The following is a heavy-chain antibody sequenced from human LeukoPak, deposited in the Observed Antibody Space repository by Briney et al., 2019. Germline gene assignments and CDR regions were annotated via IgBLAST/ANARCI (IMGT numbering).Heavy chain of an antibody. J-gene: IGHJ3*02. V-gene: IGHV1-18*01. Sequence: ASVKVSCKGAGYSFTNHSISWVRQPPGQGLELIWGISTYNGNTNSAQKLQGRVTMTTDISTSTAYVELRSLRSDDTAVYYCARSGGWAYGDYDGFIAFDIWGQGTVVTVSS. D-gene: IGHD4-17*01. CDR1: GYSFTNHS. CDR3: ARSGGWAYGDYDGFIAFDI. CDR2: ISTYNGNT.